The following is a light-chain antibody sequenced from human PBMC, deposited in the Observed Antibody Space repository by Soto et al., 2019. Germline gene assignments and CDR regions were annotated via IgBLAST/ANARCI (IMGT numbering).Light chain of an antibody. CDR2: DAS. J-gene: IGKJ1*01. Sequence: DIQMTQSPPTLSASVGDRVTITCRASQSISSWLAWYQQKPGKAPKLLIYDASSLESGVPSRFSGSGSGTEFTLTISSLQPDDFATHYCQQYNSYPWTFGQGTKVDIK. CDR3: QQYNSYPWT. CDR1: QSISSW. V-gene: IGKV1-5*01.